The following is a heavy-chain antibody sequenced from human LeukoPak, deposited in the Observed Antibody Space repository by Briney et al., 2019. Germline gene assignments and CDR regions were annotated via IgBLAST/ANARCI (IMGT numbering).Heavy chain of an antibody. D-gene: IGHD1-26*01. CDR2: IYHSGST. V-gene: IGHV4-38-2*02. CDR1: GYSISSGYY. Sequence: SETLSLTRTVPGYSISSGYYWGWIRQPPGKGLEWIGSIYHSGSTHYNPSLKSRVTISVDTSTNQFSLKLSSGTAADTAVYYCARIRWELPVCCYYYYYMDVWGKGTTVTVSS. J-gene: IGHJ6*03. CDR3: ARIRWELPVCCYYYYYMDV.